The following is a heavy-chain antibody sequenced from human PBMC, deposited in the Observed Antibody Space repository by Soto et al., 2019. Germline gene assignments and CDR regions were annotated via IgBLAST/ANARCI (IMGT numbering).Heavy chain of an antibody. CDR3: ARTRDNNINYNHALDV. J-gene: IGHJ6*02. D-gene: IGHD1-1*01. CDR2: IYYSGST. Sequence: SETLSLTCTVSRGFVSSATYYWNWIRQRPGKPLEWIGYIYYSGSTNYNPSFKSRVTISLDTSNDQFSLRLSSVTAADTAIYYCARTRDNNINYNHALDVWGPGTTVTVSS. V-gene: IGHV4-61*01. CDR1: RGFVSSATYY.